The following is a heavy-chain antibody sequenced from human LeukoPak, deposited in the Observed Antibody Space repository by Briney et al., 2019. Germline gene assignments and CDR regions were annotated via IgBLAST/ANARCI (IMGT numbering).Heavy chain of an antibody. CDR3: ARHQHCSSTSCFFDY. J-gene: IGHJ4*02. CDR2: INHSGST. Sequence: PSETLSLTCAVYGGSFSGYYWSWIRQPPGKGLEWIGEINHSGSTNYNPSLKSRVTISVDTSKNQFSLKLSSVTAADTAVYYCARHQHCSSTSCFFDYWGQGTLVTVSS. V-gene: IGHV4-34*01. D-gene: IGHD2-2*01. CDR1: GGSFSGYY.